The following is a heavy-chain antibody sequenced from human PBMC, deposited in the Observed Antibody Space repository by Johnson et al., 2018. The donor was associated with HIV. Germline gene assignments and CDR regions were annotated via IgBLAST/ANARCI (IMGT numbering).Heavy chain of an antibody. J-gene: IGHJ3*02. D-gene: IGHD5-18*01. CDR2: IYRGGST. CDR1: GFTVSSNF. CDR3: ARESSAGEYSYGII. V-gene: IGHV3-66*03. Sequence: VQLVESGGGFIQPGGSLRLSCAASGFTVSSNFMTWVRQAPGKGLEWVSVIYRGGSTYYADSVKGRFTISRDNSKNTLYLQMNSLKAENTAVYYCARESSAGEYSYGIIWGQGTMVTVSS.